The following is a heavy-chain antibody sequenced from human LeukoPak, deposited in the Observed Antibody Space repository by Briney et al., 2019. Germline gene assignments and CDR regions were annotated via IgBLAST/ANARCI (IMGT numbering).Heavy chain of an antibody. J-gene: IGHJ6*02. CDR1: GFPFSSYA. CDR2: ISDSGGST. V-gene: IGHV3-64D*09. Sequence: GGSLRLSCSASGFPFSSYAMRWVRQARENGLEYVSAISDSGGSTYYADTVKGRFTISRDNSKNTLYLQMSSLRAEDTAVYFCVRGYSFGPYGMDVWGQGTTVTVSS. CDR3: VRGYSFGPYGMDV. D-gene: IGHD2-15*01.